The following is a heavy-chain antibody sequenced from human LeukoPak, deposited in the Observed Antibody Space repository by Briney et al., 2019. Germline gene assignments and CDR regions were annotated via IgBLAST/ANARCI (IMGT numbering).Heavy chain of an antibody. Sequence: AGGSLRLSRAASGFTFNNYWMTWVRQPPGEGLEWVANIKQDGSEKHYVDSVKGRFTISRDNAKSSLYLQMNSLRVEDTAVYYCGGPNPLLERPSAMDVWGQGTTVTVSS. V-gene: IGHV3-7*01. CDR3: GGPNPLLERPSAMDV. D-gene: IGHD3-3*01. J-gene: IGHJ6*02. CDR2: IKQDGSEK. CDR1: GFTFNNYW.